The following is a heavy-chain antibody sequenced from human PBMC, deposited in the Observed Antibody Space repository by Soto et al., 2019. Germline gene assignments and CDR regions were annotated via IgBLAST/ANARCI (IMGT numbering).Heavy chain of an antibody. Sequence: ASVKVSCKASGYIFTGYYIHWVRQAPGQGREWMGEISPNTGGTKYAQKFQGRVTMTRDTSITTVYMELSNLSPDDTAVYYCGRRRSGELVVFYWGQGTPVTVSS. CDR1: GYIFTGYY. D-gene: IGHD1-7*01. V-gene: IGHV1-2*02. J-gene: IGHJ4*02. CDR3: GRRRSGELVVFY. CDR2: ISPNTGGT.